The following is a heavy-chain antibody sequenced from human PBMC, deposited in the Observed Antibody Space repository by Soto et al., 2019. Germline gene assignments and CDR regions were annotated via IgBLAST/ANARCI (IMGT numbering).Heavy chain of an antibody. D-gene: IGHD3-22*01. Sequence: SETLSLTCTVSGGSVSGGSYYWSWIRQPPGKGLEWIGYIFYTGSSNYNLSLKSRATISVDTSQNQFSLKLSSVTAADTAVYYCARDRGFRHYFDSWGRGTLVTVSS. CDR3: ARDRGFRHYFDS. CDR2: IFYTGSS. CDR1: GGSVSGGSYY. J-gene: IGHJ4*02. V-gene: IGHV4-61*01.